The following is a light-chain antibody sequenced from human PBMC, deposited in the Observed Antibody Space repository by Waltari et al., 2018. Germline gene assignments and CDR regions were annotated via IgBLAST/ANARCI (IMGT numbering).Light chain of an antibody. J-gene: IGLJ2*01. V-gene: IGLV6-57*03. CDR1: SGSISGHY. CDR3: QSYDSSNYVV. Sequence: VLTQPHSVSASPGKTVKISCTRSSGSISGHYVHWYQQRPGSVPTTVLYEDDQRPSGVPDRFSGSIDRSSNSASLIISGLKTEDESHYYCQSYDSSNYVVFGGGTTLTVL. CDR2: EDD.